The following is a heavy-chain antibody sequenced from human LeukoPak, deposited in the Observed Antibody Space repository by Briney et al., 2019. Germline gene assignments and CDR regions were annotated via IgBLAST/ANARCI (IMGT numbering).Heavy chain of an antibody. V-gene: IGHV4-39*01. CDR3: ARHAGRYANWFDP. D-gene: IGHD2-15*01. CDR2: IYYSGST. Sequence: SETLSLTCTVSGGSISSSSYYWGWLRQPPGKGLEWIGSIYYSGSTYYNPSLKSRVTISVDTSKNQFSLKLSSVTAADTAVYYCARHAGRYANWFDPWGQGTLVTVSS. J-gene: IGHJ5*02. CDR1: GGSISSSSYY.